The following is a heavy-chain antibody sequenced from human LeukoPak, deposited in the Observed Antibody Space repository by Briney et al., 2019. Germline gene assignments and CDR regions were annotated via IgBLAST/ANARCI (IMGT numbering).Heavy chain of an antibody. D-gene: IGHD2-15*01. J-gene: IGHJ4*02. CDR2: ISGTGNT. V-gene: IGHV3-23*01. CDR1: GFTLSSYA. Sequence: GGSLRLSCAASGFTLSSYAMSWVRQAPGKGLEWVSAISGTGNTYLSDSVKDRFIISSDSSKNKLFLQMNRLRPEDAAVYYCAKAPVTTCRGAFCYPFDYWGLGTLVTVSS. CDR3: AKAPVTTCRGAFCYPFDY.